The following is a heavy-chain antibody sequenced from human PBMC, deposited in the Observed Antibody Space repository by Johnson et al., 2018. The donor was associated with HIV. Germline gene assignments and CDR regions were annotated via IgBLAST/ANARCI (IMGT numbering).Heavy chain of an antibody. D-gene: IGHD4/OR15-4a*01. V-gene: IGHV3-30-3*01. J-gene: IGHJ3*02. Sequence: QEQLVESGGGVVQPGRSLRLSCAASGFTFSSYAMHWVRQAPGKGLEWVAVISYDGTNKYYAGSVKGRFTISRDNSKNTLSLQMNSLRAEDTAVYYCAKGRNTYGADVFDIWGQGTMVTVSS. CDR2: ISYDGTNK. CDR1: GFTFSSYA. CDR3: AKGRNTYGADVFDI.